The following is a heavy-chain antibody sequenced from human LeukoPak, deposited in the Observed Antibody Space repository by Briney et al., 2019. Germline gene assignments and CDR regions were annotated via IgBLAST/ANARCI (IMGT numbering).Heavy chain of an antibody. J-gene: IGHJ6*03. CDR2: INWNGGST. CDR3: ARSPPGGSYYYYYMDV. D-gene: IGHD2-8*02. V-gene: IGHV3-20*04. CDR1: GFTFDDYG. Sequence: GGSLRLSXAASGFTFDDYGMSWVRQAPGKGLEWVSSINWNGGSTGYADSVKGRFTISRDNAKNSLYVQMNSLRAEDTALYYCARSPPGGSYYYYYMDVWGKGTTVTVSS.